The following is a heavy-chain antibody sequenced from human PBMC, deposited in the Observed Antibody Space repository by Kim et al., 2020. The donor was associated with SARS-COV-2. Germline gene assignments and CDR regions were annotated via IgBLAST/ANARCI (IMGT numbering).Heavy chain of an antibody. CDR2: ISSSGSTI. V-gene: IGHV3-11*01. CDR1: GFTFSDYY. D-gene: IGHD5-18*01. J-gene: IGHJ3*02. CDR3: ARGSQQLWFGVDAFDI. Sequence: GGSLRLSCAASGFTFSDYYMSWIRQAPGKGLEWVSYISSSGSTIYYADSVKGRFTISRDNAKNSLYLQMNSLRAEDTAVYYCARGSQQLWFGVDAFDIWGQGTMVTVSS.